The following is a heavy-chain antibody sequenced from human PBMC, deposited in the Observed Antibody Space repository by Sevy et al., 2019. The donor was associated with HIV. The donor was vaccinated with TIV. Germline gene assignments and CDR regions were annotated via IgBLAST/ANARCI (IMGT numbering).Heavy chain of an antibody. J-gene: IGHJ4*02. D-gene: IGHD3-22*01. CDR2: ISWNSGSI. V-gene: IGHV3-9*01. Sequence: GGSLRLSCAASGFTFDDYAIHWVRQAPGKGLEWASGISWNSGSIGYADSVKGRFTISRDNAKNSLYLQMNSLRAEDTALYYCAKDSYYDSSGYFDYWGQGTLVTVSS. CDR1: GFTFDDYA. CDR3: AKDSYYDSSGYFDY.